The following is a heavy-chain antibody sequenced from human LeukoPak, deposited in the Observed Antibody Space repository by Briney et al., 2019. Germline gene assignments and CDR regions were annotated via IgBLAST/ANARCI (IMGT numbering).Heavy chain of an antibody. D-gene: IGHD2-15*01. J-gene: IGHJ4*02. CDR1: GGTFSSYA. Sequence: PSVNVSCKASGGTFSSYAIRWVRQAPRQGLEWMGGIILIFGTANYAQKFQGRVTITADEATSTAYMELSSLRSEDTAVYYCARGGDIVVVVAATQLVYWGQGTLVTVSS. V-gene: IGHV1-69*13. CDR2: IILIFGTA. CDR3: ARGGDIVVVVAATQLVY.